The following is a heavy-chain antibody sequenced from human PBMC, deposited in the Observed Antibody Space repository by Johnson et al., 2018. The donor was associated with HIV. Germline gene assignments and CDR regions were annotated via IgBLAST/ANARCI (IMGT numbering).Heavy chain of an antibody. D-gene: IGHD3-22*01. J-gene: IGHJ3*02. CDR2: ISYDGSNK. V-gene: IGHV3-30-3*01. CDR3: ARSQTMIVDGADAFDI. Sequence: QVQLVESGGGVVQPGRSLRLSCAASGFTFSSYAMHWVRQAPAKGLEWVAVISYDGSNKYYAGSVKGRFTISRDNSKNTLYLQMNSLRAEDTAVYYCARSQTMIVDGADAFDIWGQGTMVTVSS. CDR1: GFTFSSYA.